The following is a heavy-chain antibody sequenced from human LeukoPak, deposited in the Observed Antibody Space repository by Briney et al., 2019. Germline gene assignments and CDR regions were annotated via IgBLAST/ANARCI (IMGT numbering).Heavy chain of an antibody. Sequence: PGGSLRLSCAASGFTFSSYWMHWVRQAPGKGLMRVSRINSDGSNTSYADSVKGRFTISRDNAKNTLYLQMNSLRAEDTAVYHCTRGSGRYMDVWSKGTTVTVSS. CDR2: INSDGSNT. D-gene: IGHD1-14*01. CDR1: GFTFSSYW. V-gene: IGHV3-74*01. CDR3: TRGSGRYMDV. J-gene: IGHJ6*03.